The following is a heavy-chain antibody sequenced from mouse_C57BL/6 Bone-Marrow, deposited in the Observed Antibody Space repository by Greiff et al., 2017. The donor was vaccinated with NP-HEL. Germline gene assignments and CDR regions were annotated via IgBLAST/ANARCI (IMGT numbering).Heavy chain of an antibody. J-gene: IGHJ4*01. V-gene: IGHV5-16*01. CDR3: ARDRGIYYGNYGYAMDY. Sequence: DVKLVESEGGLVQPGSSMKLSCTASGFTFSDYYMAWVRQVPEKGLEWVANINYDGSSTYYLDSLKSRFIISRDNAKNILYLQMSSLKSEDTATYYCARDRGIYYGNYGYAMDYWGQGTSVTVSS. D-gene: IGHD2-1*01. CDR1: GFTFSDYY. CDR2: INYDGSST.